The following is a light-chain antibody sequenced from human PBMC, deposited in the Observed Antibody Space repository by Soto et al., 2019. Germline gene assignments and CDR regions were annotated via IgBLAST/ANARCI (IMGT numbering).Light chain of an antibody. V-gene: IGKV1-5*01. J-gene: IGKJ2*01. Sequence: DIQMTQSPSTLSASVGDRVTITCRASQRFSTWLAWYQQKPGKAPRLLIYDASSLEVGVPSRFSGRGSGAEFTLTISGLQPDDFATYYCQQYNSSPYTFGQGNKLAIK. CDR2: DAS. CDR3: QQYNSSPYT. CDR1: QRFSTW.